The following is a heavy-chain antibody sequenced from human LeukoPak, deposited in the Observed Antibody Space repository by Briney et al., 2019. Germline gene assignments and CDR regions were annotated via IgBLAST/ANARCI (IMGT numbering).Heavy chain of an antibody. Sequence: SETLSLTCTVSGDSITSNYWSWIRQPPGKRLEWIGYINYGGSTNYNPSLKSRVTISVDTSKNQFSLKLTSVTAADTAVYYCARGGWYSHYWGQGTLVTVSS. J-gene: IGHJ4*02. CDR2: INYGGST. CDR1: GDSITSNY. CDR3: ARGGWYSHY. D-gene: IGHD3-16*01. V-gene: IGHV4-59*01.